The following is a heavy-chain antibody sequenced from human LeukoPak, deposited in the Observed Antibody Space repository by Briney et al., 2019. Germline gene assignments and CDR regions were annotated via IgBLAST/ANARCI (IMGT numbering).Heavy chain of an antibody. CDR3: AKSGGYGLIDY. J-gene: IGHJ4*02. CDR1: GASISGSGYY. D-gene: IGHD1-26*01. V-gene: IGHV4-39*01. Sequence: SETLSLTCTVSGASISGSGYYWGWIRQPPVKGLEWIGSIYSSGSTYYNASLQSRVTISIETSKNQISLRLNSVTAADTAMYYCAKSGGYGLIDYWGQGTLVTVSS. CDR2: IYSSGST.